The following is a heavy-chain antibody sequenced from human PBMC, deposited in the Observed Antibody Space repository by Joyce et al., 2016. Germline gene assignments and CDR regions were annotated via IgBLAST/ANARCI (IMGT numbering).Heavy chain of an antibody. D-gene: IGHD5-12*01. Sequence: QVQLQESGPGLVQPSGTLSLTCAVSGGSISSAHWWSWVRQPPGKGLEWIGEIYLGGSTTYNPSLKSRVTISVDKSKNQLSLKMNSVTAADTAVYYCARNGAYSQDSWGQGTLVTVSS. CDR3: ARNGAYSQDS. J-gene: IGHJ5*01. CDR1: GGSISSAHW. V-gene: IGHV4-4*02. CDR2: IYLGGST.